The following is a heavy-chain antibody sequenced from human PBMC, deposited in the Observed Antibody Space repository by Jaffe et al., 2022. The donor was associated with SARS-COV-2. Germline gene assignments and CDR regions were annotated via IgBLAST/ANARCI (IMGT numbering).Heavy chain of an antibody. V-gene: IGHV4-38-2*02. D-gene: IGHD3-22*01. Sequence: QVQLQQSGPGLVRPSETQSLTCNVSGYSMSSGYFWGWIRQPPGKGLEWIGIIYRSGSAHYNPSLKSRVTISADTSKNQFSLKLSSMSAADTAVYYCARGWGSSGLDYWGQGTLVTVSS. J-gene: IGHJ4*02. CDR3: ARGWGSSGLDY. CDR2: IYRSGSA. CDR1: GYSMSSGYF.